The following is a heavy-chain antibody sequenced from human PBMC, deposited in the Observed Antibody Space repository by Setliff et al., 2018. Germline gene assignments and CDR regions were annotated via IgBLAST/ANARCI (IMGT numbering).Heavy chain of an antibody. J-gene: IGHJ5*02. Sequence: ASVKVSCKAFGYTFAKYGTSWVRQAPGQGLEWMGWISGYNGYTVYAQKLQGRVTMTTDTSTNTAYMELRSLTSDDTAIYYCVRDRHSFVVPPEEAWFDPWGQGTLVTVSS. CDR2: ISGYNGYT. CDR3: VRDRHSFVVPPEEAWFDP. D-gene: IGHD2-2*01. V-gene: IGHV1-18*01. CDR1: GYTFAKYG.